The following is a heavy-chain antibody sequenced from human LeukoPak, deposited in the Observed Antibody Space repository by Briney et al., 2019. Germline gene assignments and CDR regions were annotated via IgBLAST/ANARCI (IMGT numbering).Heavy chain of an antibody. CDR2: ISSSSSTI. V-gene: IGHV3-48*01. Sequence: PGGSLRLSCAASGFTFSSYSMNWVRQAPGKGLEWVSYISSSSSTIYYADSVKGRFTISRDNSKNTLYLQMNSLRAEDTAVYYCARGICSGGSCYNFDYWGQGTLVTVSS. CDR1: GFTFSSYS. CDR3: ARGICSGGSCYNFDY. D-gene: IGHD2-15*01. J-gene: IGHJ4*02.